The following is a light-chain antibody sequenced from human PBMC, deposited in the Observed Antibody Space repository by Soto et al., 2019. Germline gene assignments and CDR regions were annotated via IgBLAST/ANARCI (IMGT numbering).Light chain of an antibody. CDR1: QSVSSN. CDR3: QQYNSCPRT. CDR2: GAS. J-gene: IGKJ1*01. Sequence: EMVMTLSPATLSVSPGERATLSCRASQSVSSNLAWYQQKPDQAPRLLIYGASTRATGIPARFSGSGSGTEFTLTISSLQSEDFAVYYCQQYNSCPRTLGQGTKVEIK. V-gene: IGKV3-15*01.